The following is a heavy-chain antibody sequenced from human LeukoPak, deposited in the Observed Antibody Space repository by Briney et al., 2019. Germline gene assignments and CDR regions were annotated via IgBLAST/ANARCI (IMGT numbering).Heavy chain of an antibody. J-gene: IGHJ4*02. CDR1: GFTFSSYS. CDR2: ISSSSSTI. Sequence: GGSLRLSCAASGFTFSSYSMNWVRQAPGKGLEWVSYISSSSSTIYYADSVKGRFTISRDNAKNSLYQQMNSLRDEDTAVYYCAREPWIQLWSNLDYWGQGTLVTVSS. D-gene: IGHD5-18*01. V-gene: IGHV3-48*02. CDR3: AREPWIQLWSNLDY.